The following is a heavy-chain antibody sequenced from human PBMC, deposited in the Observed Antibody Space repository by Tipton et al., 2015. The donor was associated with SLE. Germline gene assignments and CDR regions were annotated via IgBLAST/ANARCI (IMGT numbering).Heavy chain of an antibody. CDR1: GFTFDDYA. CDR3: AKEGEIVGATA. Sequence: SLRLSCTGSGFTFDDYAMHWVRQAPGKGLEWVSGISWNSGSIGYADSVKGRFTISRDNAKNSLYLQMNSLRAEDTAVYYCAKEGEIVGATAWGQGTLVTVSS. V-gene: IGHV3-9*01. D-gene: IGHD1-26*01. J-gene: IGHJ5*02. CDR2: ISWNSGSI.